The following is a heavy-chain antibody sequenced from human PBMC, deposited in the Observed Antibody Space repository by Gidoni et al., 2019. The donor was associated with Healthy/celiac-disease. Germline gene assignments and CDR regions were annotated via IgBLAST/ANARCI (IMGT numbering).Heavy chain of an antibody. D-gene: IGHD6-13*01. J-gene: IGHJ4*02. CDR3: ARSSSSWTNYFDS. V-gene: IGHV4-31*03. CDR1: GGSISSGGYY. CDR2: IYYSGST. Sequence: QVQLQESGPGLGKTSQTLSRTCTVYGGSISSGGYYWSWIRQHPGKGLEWIGYIYYSGSTYYNPSLKSRVTISVDTSKNQFSLKLSSVTAADTAVYYCARSSSSWTNYFDSWGQGTLVTVSS.